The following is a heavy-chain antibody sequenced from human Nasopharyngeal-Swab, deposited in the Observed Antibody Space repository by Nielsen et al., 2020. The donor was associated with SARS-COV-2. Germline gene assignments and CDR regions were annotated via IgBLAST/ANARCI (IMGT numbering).Heavy chain of an antibody. CDR3: SRKPQLVRPLDS. J-gene: IGHJ4*02. V-gene: IGHV1-2*06. Sequence: SDNVSYQTSRYTFTAYYIHWVRQAPGPALEWMGRINPNTWGTNHAQKFQGRVTMTRDTSISTAYMEVSSLSSDDTAVYYCSRKPQLVRPLDSWGQGTLVTVSS. CDR2: INPNTWGT. D-gene: IGHD2-2*01. CDR1: RYTFTAYY.